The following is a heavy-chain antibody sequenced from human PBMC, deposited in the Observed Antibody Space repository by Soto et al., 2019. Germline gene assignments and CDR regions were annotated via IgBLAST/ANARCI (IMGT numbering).Heavy chain of an antibody. V-gene: IGHV4-61*01. CDR1: GDSVSNDNYY. D-gene: IGHD3-16*01. J-gene: IGHJ4*02. CDR3: ARSQRGRTAFTFDY. CDR2: IYYSGTT. Sequence: SETLSLTCAVSGDSVSNDNYYWSWIRQPPGKGLEWIGYIYYSGTTNYNSYLKSRLSLSVDMSKNQFSLKLASVTAADTAVYFCARSQRGRTAFTFDYWGQGALVTVAS.